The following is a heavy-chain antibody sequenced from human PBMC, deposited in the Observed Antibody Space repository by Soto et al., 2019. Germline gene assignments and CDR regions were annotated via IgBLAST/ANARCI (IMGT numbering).Heavy chain of an antibody. V-gene: IGHV3-15*07. J-gene: IGHJ3*01. CDR2: ILSRSDGGAI. CDR3: TTATKLNAGGQVSGAFDV. CDR1: GFTFTSAW. Sequence: EVQLVESGGGFVKPGGSLRLSCAASGFTFTSAWMNWVRQAPGKGLEWVARILSRSDGGAIDYAAPVRGRFTISRDESKNTLYLQMNSLKVEDTGIYFCTTATKLNAGGQVSGAFDVWGQGTMVTASS. D-gene: IGHD6-25*01.